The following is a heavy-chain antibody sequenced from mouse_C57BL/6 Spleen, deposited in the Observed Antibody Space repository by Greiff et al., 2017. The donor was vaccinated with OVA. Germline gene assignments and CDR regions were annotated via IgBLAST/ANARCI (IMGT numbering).Heavy chain of an antibody. J-gene: IGHJ1*03. V-gene: IGHV5-16*01. CDR1: GFTFSDYY. CDR3: ARDQAYNWYFDV. CDR2: INYDGSST. Sequence: DVKLVESEGGLVQPGSSMKLSCTASGFTFSDYYMAWVRQVPEKGLEWVANINYDGSSTYYLDSLKSRFIISRDNAKNILYRQMSSLKSEDTATYYCARDQAYNWYFDVWGTGTTVTVSS.